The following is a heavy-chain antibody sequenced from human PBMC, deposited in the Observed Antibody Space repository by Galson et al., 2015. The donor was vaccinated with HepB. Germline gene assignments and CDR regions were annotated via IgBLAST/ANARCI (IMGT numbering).Heavy chain of an antibody. V-gene: IGHV3-33*06. CDR2: VWFDGSEK. CDR3: TKGYGLFES. CDR1: GFIFRNYG. D-gene: IGHD5-18*01. Sequence: SLRLSCAASGFIFRNYGMHWVRQAPGKGLEWVAVVWFDGSEKYFTDSVKGRFTISRDNSKNTLHLQMNSLRAEDTAVYYCTKGYGLFESWGQGSLVTVSS. J-gene: IGHJ5*01.